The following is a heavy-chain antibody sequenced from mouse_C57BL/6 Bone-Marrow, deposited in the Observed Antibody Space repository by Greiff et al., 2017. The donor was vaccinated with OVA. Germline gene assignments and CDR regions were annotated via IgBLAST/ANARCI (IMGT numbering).Heavy chain of an antibody. Sequence: VQLQQSGAELVRPGASVKLSCTASGFNIKDDYMHWVKQRPEQGLEWIGWIDPENGDTEYASKFQGKATITAETSSHTAYLQLSSLTSEDTAVYYCTTSGWYWYFDVWGTGTTVTVSS. D-gene: IGHD1-1*02. CDR3: TTSGWYWYFDV. V-gene: IGHV14-4*01. CDR2: IDPENGDT. J-gene: IGHJ1*03. CDR1: GFNIKDDY.